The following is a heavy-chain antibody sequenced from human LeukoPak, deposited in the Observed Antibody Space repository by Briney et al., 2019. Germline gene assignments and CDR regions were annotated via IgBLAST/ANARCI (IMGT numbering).Heavy chain of an antibody. CDR2: IYHSGST. CDR3: ARRGPPRTMLRGVKSGWFDP. J-gene: IGHJ5*02. V-gene: IGHV4-38-2*02. D-gene: IGHD3-10*01. Sequence: SETLSLTCTVSGYSISSGYYWGWIRQPPGKGLEWIGSIYHSGSTYYNPSLKSRVTISVDTSKNQFSLKLSSVTAADTAVYYCARRGPPRTMLRGVKSGWFDPWGQGTLVTVSS. CDR1: GYSISSGYY.